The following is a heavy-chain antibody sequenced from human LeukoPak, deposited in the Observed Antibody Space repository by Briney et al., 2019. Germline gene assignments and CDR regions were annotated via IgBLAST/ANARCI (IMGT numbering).Heavy chain of an antibody. V-gene: IGHV4-59*12. D-gene: IGHD3-22*01. J-gene: IGHJ4*02. CDR1: GGSISSYY. CDR3: ASFYDSSAIDY. CDR2: IYYSGST. Sequence: PSETLSLTCTVSGGSISSYYWSWIRQPPGKGLEWIGYIYYSGSTNYNPSLKGRVTISVDTSKNQFSLKLSSVTAADTAVYYCASFYDSSAIDYWGQGTLVTVSS.